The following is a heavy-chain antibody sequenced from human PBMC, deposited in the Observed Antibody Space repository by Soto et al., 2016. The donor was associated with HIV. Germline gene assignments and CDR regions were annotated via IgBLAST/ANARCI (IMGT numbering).Heavy chain of an antibody. CDR1: GYTFSSYG. CDR2: ISAYNGNT. D-gene: IGHD3-22*01. CDR3: ARHLRVVVIRIPEYYFDY. J-gene: IGHJ4*02. Sequence: QVQLVQSGAEVKKPGASVKVSCKASGYTFSSYGITWVRQTPGQGLEWMGWISAYNGNTKYAQKLQGRVTMTTGTSTSTAYMELRSPRSDDTAVYYCARHLRVVVIRIPEYYFDYWGQGTLVTVSS. V-gene: IGHV1-18*01.